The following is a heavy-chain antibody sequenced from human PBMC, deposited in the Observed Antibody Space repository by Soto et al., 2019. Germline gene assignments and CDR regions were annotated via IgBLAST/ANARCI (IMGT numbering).Heavy chain of an antibody. CDR3: AKLITTAAAGTVDY. CDR1: GFTFRDYY. Sequence: LRLSCAASGFTFRDYYMSWIRQAPGKGLEWVSYISSSGTGIYYADSVKGRFTVSRDNAKNSLYLQMNSLRAEDTAVYYCAKLITTAAAGTVDYWGLGTLVTVSS. D-gene: IGHD6-13*01. CDR2: ISSSGTGI. V-gene: IGHV3-11*01. J-gene: IGHJ4*02.